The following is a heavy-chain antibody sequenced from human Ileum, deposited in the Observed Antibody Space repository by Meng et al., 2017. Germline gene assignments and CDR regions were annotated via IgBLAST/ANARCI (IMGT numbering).Heavy chain of an antibody. D-gene: IGHD1-26*01. V-gene: IGHV4-34*01. Sequence: QVQLLQLGDGWLKPSETLPPTCGVYGGSFSGYYWSWIRQPPGKGLEWIGEIDHSGGTNYNPSLKNRVTISVDTSNNRFSLKLSSVKAADTALYFCARRVGATPYAYNWLDPWGQGTLVTVSS. CDR1: GGSFSGYY. CDR3: ARRVGATPYAYNWLDP. CDR2: IDHSGGT. J-gene: IGHJ5*02.